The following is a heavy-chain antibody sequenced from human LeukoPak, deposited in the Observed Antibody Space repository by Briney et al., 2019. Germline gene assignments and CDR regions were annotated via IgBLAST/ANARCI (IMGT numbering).Heavy chain of an antibody. CDR1: GYTFTSYY. Sequence: GASVKVSCKASGYTFTSYYMHWVRQAPGQGLEWMGIINPSGGSTSYAQKFQGRVTMTRDTSISTAYMELSRLRSDDTAVYYCARDLSSYVVVVPAARGDSWFDPWGQGTLVTVSS. V-gene: IGHV1-46*01. CDR2: INPSGGST. D-gene: IGHD2-2*01. CDR3: ARDLSSYVVVVPAARGDSWFDP. J-gene: IGHJ5*02.